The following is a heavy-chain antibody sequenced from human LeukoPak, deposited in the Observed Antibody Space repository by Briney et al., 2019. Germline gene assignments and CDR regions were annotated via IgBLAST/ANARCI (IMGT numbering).Heavy chain of an antibody. CDR2: IYYSGTT. V-gene: IGHV4-59*12. Sequence: SETLSLTCTVSGGSISSYYWSWIRQPPGKGLEWIGYIYYSGTTNYNPSLKSRVTISVDTSKNQFSLKLSSVTAADTAVYYCARGYSGYEVWFDPWGQGTLVTVSS. CDR1: GGSISSYY. CDR3: ARGYSGYEVWFDP. J-gene: IGHJ5*02. D-gene: IGHD5-12*01.